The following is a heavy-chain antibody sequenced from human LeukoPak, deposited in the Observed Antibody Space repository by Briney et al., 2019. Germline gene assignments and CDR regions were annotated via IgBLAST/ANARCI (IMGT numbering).Heavy chain of an antibody. J-gene: IGHJ3*02. Sequence: SGPTLVKPTQTLTLTCTFTGFSLSTSGVGVGWIRQPPGKALESLALIYWDDDKRYSPSLKSRLTITKDTSKNQVVLTMTNMDPVDTATYYCALTRYSSSWALAFDIWGQGTMVTVSS. CDR1: GFSLSTSGVG. CDR2: IYWDDDK. V-gene: IGHV2-5*02. CDR3: ALTRYSSSWALAFDI. D-gene: IGHD6-13*01.